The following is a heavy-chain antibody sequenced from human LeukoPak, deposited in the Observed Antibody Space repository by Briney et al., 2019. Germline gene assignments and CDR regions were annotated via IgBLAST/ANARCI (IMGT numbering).Heavy chain of an antibody. Sequence: ASVEVSREFSGYTLTGYYMNWVRGAPGQELECRGWINPNSGGTKYAQKFQGRVTMTRQTSISTAYMELSRLKSDDTAVYCCARDTKGEYRYCGHGTLVTVSS. CDR1: GYTLTGYY. J-gene: IGHJ4*03. CDR3: ARDTKGEYRY. CDR2: INPNSGGT. V-gene: IGHV1-2*02. D-gene: IGHD4-11*01.